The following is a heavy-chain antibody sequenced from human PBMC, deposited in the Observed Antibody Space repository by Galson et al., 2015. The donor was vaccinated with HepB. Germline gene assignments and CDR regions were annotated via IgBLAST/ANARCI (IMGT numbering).Heavy chain of an antibody. CDR2: IWFDGSNK. D-gene: IGHD3-22*01. Sequence: SLRLSCAASGITFSSYGMHWARQAPGKGLEWVAMIWFDGSNKYYADSVKGRFTVSRDNSKNTLYLQMNSLRAEDTAVYYCARDMGGYPFAYWGQGTLVTGSS. V-gene: IGHV3-33*01. J-gene: IGHJ4*02. CDR3: ARDMGGYPFAY. CDR1: GITFSSYG.